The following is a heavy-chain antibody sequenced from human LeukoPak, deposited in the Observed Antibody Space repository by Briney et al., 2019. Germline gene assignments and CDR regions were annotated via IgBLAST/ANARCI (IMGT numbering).Heavy chain of an antibody. Sequence: GESLKISYKGSGYSFTSYWIGWVRPMPGKGLEWMGIIYPGDSDTRYSPSFEGQVTISADKSISTAYLQWSSLKASDTAMNYCARVPVDTAMVNAFDIWGQGTMVTVSS. J-gene: IGHJ3*02. CDR2: IYPGDSDT. CDR3: ARVPVDTAMVNAFDI. D-gene: IGHD5-18*01. CDR1: GYSFTSYW. V-gene: IGHV5-51*01.